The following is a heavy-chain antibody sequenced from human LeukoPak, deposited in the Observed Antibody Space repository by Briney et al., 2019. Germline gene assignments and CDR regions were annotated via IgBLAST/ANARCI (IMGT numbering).Heavy chain of an antibody. V-gene: IGHV4-30-2*01. J-gene: IGHJ4*02. CDR1: GGSISSGGYY. CDR2: IYHTGST. D-gene: IGHD2-21*01. Sequence: PSQTLSLTCTVSGGSISSGGYYWSWIRQPPGKGLEWIGYIYHTGSTHYNPSLKSRVIISIDRSKNQFSLKLSSVTAADTAVYYCARTNSEGYFDYWGQGTLVTVSS. CDR3: ARTNSEGYFDY.